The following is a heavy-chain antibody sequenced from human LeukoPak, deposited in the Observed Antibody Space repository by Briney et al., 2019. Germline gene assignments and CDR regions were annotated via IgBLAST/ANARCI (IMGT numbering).Heavy chain of an antibody. CDR2: IWYDGSNK. J-gene: IGHJ4*02. V-gene: IGHV3-33*08. D-gene: IGHD6-19*01. CDR3: ARDSGSGWDY. Sequence: GSLRPSRATSGFTFRKHGLHRVRQGPGQGLEWVAVIWYDGSNKYYADSVKGRFTISRDNSKNTLYLQMNSLRAEDTAVYYCARDSGSGWDYWGQGTLVTVSS. CDR1: GFTFRKHG.